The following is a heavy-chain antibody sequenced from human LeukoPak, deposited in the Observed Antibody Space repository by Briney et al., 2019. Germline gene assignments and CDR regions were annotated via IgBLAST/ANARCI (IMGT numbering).Heavy chain of an antibody. CDR1: GFTFSSYW. V-gene: IGHV3-7*01. Sequence: PGGSLRLSCAASGFTFSSYWVSWVRQAPGKGLEWVANIKQDGSEKYYVDSVKGRFTISRDNAKNSLYLQMNSLRAEDTAVYYCARVAEDMGSGSYYNGQLDYWGQGTLVTVSS. CDR2: IKQDGSEK. D-gene: IGHD3-10*01. J-gene: IGHJ4*02. CDR3: ARVAEDMGSGSYYNGQLDY.